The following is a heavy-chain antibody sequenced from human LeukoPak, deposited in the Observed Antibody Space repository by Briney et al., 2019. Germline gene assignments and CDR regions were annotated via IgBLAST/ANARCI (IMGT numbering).Heavy chain of an antibody. CDR1: GLTFTRYW. Sequence: GGSLRLSCAASGLTFTRYWMHWVRHAPGKGLVWVSRINSAGNTTDYAESVKGRFSISRDNSKNTLSLQMNNLRVEDTAVYYCARGMRGSSDFDYWGQGTLATVSS. CDR3: ARGMRGSSDFDY. D-gene: IGHD3-16*01. CDR2: INSAGNTT. J-gene: IGHJ4*02. V-gene: IGHV3-74*01.